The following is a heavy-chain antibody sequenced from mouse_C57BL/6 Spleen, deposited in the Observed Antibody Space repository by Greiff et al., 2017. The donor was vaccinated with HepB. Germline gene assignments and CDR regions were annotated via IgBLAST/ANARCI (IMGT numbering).Heavy chain of an antibody. D-gene: IGHD3-2*02. CDR2: IFPGSGST. Sequence: VKLVESGPELVKPGASVKISCKASGYTFTDYYINWVKQRPGQGLEWIGWIFPGSGSTYYNEKFKGKATLTVDKSSSTAYMLLSSLTSEDSAVYFCASEVSGSYAMDYWGQGTSVTVSS. CDR3: ASEVSGSYAMDY. CDR1: GYTFTDYY. V-gene: IGHV1-75*01. J-gene: IGHJ4*01.